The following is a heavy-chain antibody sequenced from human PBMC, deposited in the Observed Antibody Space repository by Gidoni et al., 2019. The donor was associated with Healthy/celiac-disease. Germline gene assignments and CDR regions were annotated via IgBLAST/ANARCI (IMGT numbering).Heavy chain of an antibody. CDR1: GFTFSSYS. V-gene: IGHV3-21*01. CDR3: ARDRGDYRLPSAFDI. D-gene: IGHD4-17*01. CDR2: ISSSSSYI. Sequence: EVQLVESGGGLVKPGGSLRLSCAASGFTFSSYSMNWVRQAPGKGLEWVSSISSSSSYIYYADSVKGRFTISRDNAKNSLYLQMNSLRAEDTAVYYCARDRGDYRLPSAFDIWGQGTMVTVSS. J-gene: IGHJ3*02.